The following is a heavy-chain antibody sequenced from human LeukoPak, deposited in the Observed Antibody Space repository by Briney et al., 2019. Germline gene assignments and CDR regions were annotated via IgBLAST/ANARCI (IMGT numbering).Heavy chain of an antibody. Sequence: SETLSLTCTVSGGSISSGDYYWSWSRQPPGKGLEWIGYIYYSVSTYYNPPLKSLVTTHVDTSNNKFSLKLSSVTAADTAVYYCARFELADAFDIWGQGTMATVSS. CDR3: ARFELADAFDI. D-gene: IGHD6-13*01. V-gene: IGHV4-30-4*08. J-gene: IGHJ3*02. CDR2: IYYSVST. CDR1: GGSISSGDYY.